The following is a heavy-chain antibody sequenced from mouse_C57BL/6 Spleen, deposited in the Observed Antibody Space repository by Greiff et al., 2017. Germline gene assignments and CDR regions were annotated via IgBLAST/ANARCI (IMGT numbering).Heavy chain of an antibody. J-gene: IGHJ2*01. CDR1: GYSITSGYY. V-gene: IGHV3-6*01. CDR3: ARTLLRSHYFDY. Sequence: DVQLQESGPGLVKPSQSLSLTCSVTGYSITSGYYWNWIRQFPGNKLEWMGYISYDGSNNYNPSLKNRISITRDTSKNQFFLKLNSVTTEDTATYYCARTLLRSHYFDYWGQGTTLTVSS. CDR2: ISYDGSN. D-gene: IGHD1-1*01.